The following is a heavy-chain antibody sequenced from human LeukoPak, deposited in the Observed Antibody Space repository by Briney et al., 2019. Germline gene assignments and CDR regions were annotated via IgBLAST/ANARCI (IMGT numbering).Heavy chain of an antibody. CDR2: IKHDGSEK. CDR3: ATDRGWRTSGYYLYYFEY. CDR1: GFIFTNYF. V-gene: IGHV3-7*01. J-gene: IGHJ4*02. Sequence: GGSLRLSCAASGFIFTNYFISWVRQAPGKGLEWVASIKHDGSEKYYVDSVRGRFTISRDNTMNSLYLQMSSLRAEDKAVYYCATDRGWRTSGYYLYYFEYWGQGTLVTFPS. D-gene: IGHD3-3*01.